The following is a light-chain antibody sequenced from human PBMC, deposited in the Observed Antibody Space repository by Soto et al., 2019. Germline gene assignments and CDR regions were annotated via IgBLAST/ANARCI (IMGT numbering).Light chain of an antibody. CDR3: SSYTSSSTLV. Sequence: QSALTQPASVSGSPGQSITISCTGTRSDVGGYNYVSWYQQHPGKAPKLIIYDVSNRPSGVSNRFSGSKSGNTASLTISGLQAEDEADYYCSSYTSSSTLVLGGGTKVTVL. CDR1: RSDVGGYNY. V-gene: IGLV2-14*01. J-gene: IGLJ2*01. CDR2: DVS.